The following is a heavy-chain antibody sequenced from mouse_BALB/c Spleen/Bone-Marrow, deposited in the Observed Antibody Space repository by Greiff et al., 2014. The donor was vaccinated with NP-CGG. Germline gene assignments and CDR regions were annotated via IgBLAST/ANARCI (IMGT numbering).Heavy chain of an antibody. D-gene: IGHD2-4*01. J-gene: IGHJ1*01. Sequence: DVKLQESGAELVKPGASVKLSCTASGFNIKDTYMHWVKQRPEQGLGWIGRFDPANGNTKYDPKFQGKATITADTSSNTAYLQLSSLTSEDTAVYYCANYDYGWYFDVWGAGTTVTVSS. CDR2: FDPANGNT. CDR3: ANYDYGWYFDV. CDR1: GFNIKDTY. V-gene: IGHV14-3*02.